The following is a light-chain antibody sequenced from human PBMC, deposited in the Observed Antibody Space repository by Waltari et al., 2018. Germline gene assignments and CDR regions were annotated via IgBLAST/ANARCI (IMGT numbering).Light chain of an antibody. CDR3: AAWDDSLSGYV. V-gene: IGLV1-44*01. CDR1: SSNIGSNT. CDR2: SNN. J-gene: IGLJ1*01. Sequence: QSVLTQPPSASGTPGQRVTIPCSGSSSNIGSNTVDWYQQLPGTAPKLLIYSNNHRPSGVPDRFSGSKSGTSASLAISGLQSEDEADYYCAAWDDSLSGYVFGTGTTVTVL.